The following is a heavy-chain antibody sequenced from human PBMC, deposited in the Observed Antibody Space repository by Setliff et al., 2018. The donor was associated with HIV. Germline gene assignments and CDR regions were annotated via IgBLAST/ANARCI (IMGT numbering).Heavy chain of an antibody. CDR3: ARVREGFLPYDAFEI. D-gene: IGHD3-3*01. CDR1: GDFFSSDYY. J-gene: IGHJ3*02. V-gene: IGHV4-34*01. CDR2: IHSSGNT. Sequence: PSETLSLTCTVSGDFFSSDYYWSWIRQPPGKGLEWLGEIHSSGNTNYSPSLKGRVTISVDTPKNQYSLNLKSVTAADTAVYYCARVREGFLPYDAFEIWGQGTMVTVSS.